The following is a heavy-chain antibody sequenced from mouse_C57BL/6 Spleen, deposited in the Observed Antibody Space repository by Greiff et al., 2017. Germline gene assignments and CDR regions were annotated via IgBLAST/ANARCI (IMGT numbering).Heavy chain of an antibody. CDR1: GYTFTSYW. CDR3: ARKDDYDVGDYFDY. CDR2: IYPGSGST. V-gene: IGHV1-55*01. Sequence: QVQLQQPGAELVKPGASVTMSCKASGYTFTSYWITWVKQRPGQGLEWIGDIYPGSGSTNYNEKFKSKATLTVDTSSSTAYMQLSSLTSEDSAVYYCARKDDYDVGDYFDYWGQGTTLTVSS. J-gene: IGHJ2*01. D-gene: IGHD2-4*01.